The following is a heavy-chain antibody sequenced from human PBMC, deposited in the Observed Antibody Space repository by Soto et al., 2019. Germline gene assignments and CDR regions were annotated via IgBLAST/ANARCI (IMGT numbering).Heavy chain of an antibody. CDR2: INAGNGNT. CDR1: GYTFTSYA. V-gene: IGHV1-3*01. D-gene: IGHD3-10*01. J-gene: IGHJ6*02. CDR3: ALLWFGELSLGEYGMDV. Sequence: QVQLVQSGAEVKKPGASVKVSCKASGYTFTSYAMHWVRQAPGQRLEWMGWINAGNGNTKYSQKFQGRVTITRDTSASTGYMELSSLRSEDTAVYYCALLWFGELSLGEYGMDVWGQGTTVTVSS.